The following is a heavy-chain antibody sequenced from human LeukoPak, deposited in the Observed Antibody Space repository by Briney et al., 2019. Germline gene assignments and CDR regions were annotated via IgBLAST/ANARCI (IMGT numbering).Heavy chain of an antibody. J-gene: IGHJ4*02. V-gene: IGHV4-61*01. CDR2: IYYSGST. D-gene: IGHD5-24*01. CDR1: GGSVSSGTYY. CDR3: ARNPLGMAIITGADY. Sequence: SETLSLTCTVSGGSVSSGTYYWSWIRQPPGKGLEWIGYIYYSGSTNYNPSLKSRVTISVDTSKNQFSLKLSSVTAADTAAYYCARNPLGMAIITGADYWGQGTLVTVSS.